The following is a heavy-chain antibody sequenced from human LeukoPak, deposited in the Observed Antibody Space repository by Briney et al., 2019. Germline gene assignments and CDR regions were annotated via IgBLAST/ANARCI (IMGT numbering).Heavy chain of an antibody. V-gene: IGHV1-69*06. D-gene: IGHD5-18*01. CDR2: IIPIFGTA. J-gene: IGHJ6*04. CDR3: AREFIKDTAMGSCYYYYYGMDV. Sequence: GASVKVSCKASGGTFSSYAISWVRQAPGQGLEWMGGIIPIFGTANYAQKFQGRVTITADKSTSTAYMELSSLRSEDTAVYYCAREFIKDTAMGSCYYYYYGMDVWGKGTTVTVSS. CDR1: GGTFSSYA.